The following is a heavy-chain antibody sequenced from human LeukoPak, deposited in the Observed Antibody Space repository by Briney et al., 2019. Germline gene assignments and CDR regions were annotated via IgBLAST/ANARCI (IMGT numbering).Heavy chain of an antibody. V-gene: IGHV4-59*01. CDR2: VYYTGST. J-gene: IGHJ4*02. Sequence: SETLSLTCTVSGGSISTYYWSWIRQPPGKGLEWIGYVYYTGSTDYNPSLKSRVAISVDTSKNQFSLKLNSVTAADTAVYYCARGDCSGGSCYERRYYFDYWGQGTLVTVSS. CDR1: GGSISTYY. D-gene: IGHD2-15*01. CDR3: ARGDCSGGSCYERRYYFDY.